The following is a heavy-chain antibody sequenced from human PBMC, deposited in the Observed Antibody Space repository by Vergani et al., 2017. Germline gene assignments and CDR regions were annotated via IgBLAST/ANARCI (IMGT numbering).Heavy chain of an antibody. CDR3: ARGKEEGNYYYGMDV. CDR2: IYYSGST. V-gene: IGHV4-59*01. Sequence: QVQLQESGPGLVKPSETLSLTCTVSGGSISSYYWSWIRQPPGKGLEWIGYIYYSGSTNYNPSLKSRVTISVDTSKNQFSLKLSSVTAADTAVDYCARGKEEGNYYYGMDVWGQGTTVTVSS. J-gene: IGHJ6*02. CDR1: GGSISSYY.